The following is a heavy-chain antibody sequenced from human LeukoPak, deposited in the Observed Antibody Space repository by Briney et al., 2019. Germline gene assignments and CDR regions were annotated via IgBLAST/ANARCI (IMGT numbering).Heavy chain of an antibody. CDR2: ISSSGSTI. CDR3: ASLVGPTVTDNNFDY. D-gene: IGHD4-17*01. CDR1: GFTFSSYE. J-gene: IGHJ4*02. V-gene: IGHV3-48*03. Sequence: PGGSLRLSCAASGFTFSSYEMNWVRQAPGKGLEWVSYISSSGSTICYADSVKGRFTISRDNAKNSLYLQMNSLRAEDTAVYYCASLVGPTVTDNNFDYWGQGTLVTVSS.